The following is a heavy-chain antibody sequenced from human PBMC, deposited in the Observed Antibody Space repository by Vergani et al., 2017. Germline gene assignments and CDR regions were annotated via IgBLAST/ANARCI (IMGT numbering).Heavy chain of an antibody. CDR1: GFTFSSYG. V-gene: IGHV3-30*18. D-gene: IGHD3-3*01. CDR3: AKGSITIFGVVRG. CDR2: ISYDGSNK. Sequence: VQLVESGGGSVQPGRSLRLSCAASGFTFSSYGMHWVRQAPGKGLEWVAVISYDGSNKYYADSVKGRFTISRDNSKNTLYLQMNSLRAEDTAVYYCAKGSITIFGVVRGWGQGTLVTVSS. J-gene: IGHJ4*02.